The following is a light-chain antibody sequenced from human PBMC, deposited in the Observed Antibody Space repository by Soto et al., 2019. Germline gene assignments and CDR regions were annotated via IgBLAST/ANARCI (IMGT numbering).Light chain of an antibody. V-gene: IGKV1-5*01. CDR2: DAT. CDR1: QSISSW. CDR3: QQYSSYPFT. Sequence: DIQMTQSPSTLSASVGDRVTITCRASQSISSWLAWYQQKPGKAPKLLIYDATRLQSGVPSRFSGSASGTELTLTISSLQPDDFATYYCQQYSSYPFTFGPGTKVDV. J-gene: IGKJ3*01.